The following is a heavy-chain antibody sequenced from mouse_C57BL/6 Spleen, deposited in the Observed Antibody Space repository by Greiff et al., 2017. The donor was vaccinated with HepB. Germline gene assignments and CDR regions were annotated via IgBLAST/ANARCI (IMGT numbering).Heavy chain of an antibody. J-gene: IGHJ4*01. V-gene: IGHV1-7*01. CDR2: INPSSGYT. D-gene: IGHD1-1*01. Sequence: VQLQQSGAELAKPGASVKLSCKASGYTFTSYWMHWVKQRPGQGLEWIGYINPSSGYTKYNQKFKDKATLTADKSSITAYMQLSSLTYEDSAVYYCARYITTVVEAMDYWGQGTSVTVSS. CDR3: ARYITTVVEAMDY. CDR1: GYTFTSYW.